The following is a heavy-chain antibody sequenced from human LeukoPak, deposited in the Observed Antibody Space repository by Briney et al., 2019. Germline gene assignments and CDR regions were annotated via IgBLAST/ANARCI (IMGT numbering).Heavy chain of an antibody. D-gene: IGHD3-10*01. Sequence: ASVKVSCKASGYTFTSYYMHWVRQAPGQGLEWMGIINPSGGGTSYAQKFQGRVTMTRDMSTSTVYMELSSLRSEDTAVYYCARDVSGLGFGVDYWGQGTLVTVSS. CDR3: ARDVSGLGFGVDY. V-gene: IGHV1-46*01. CDR2: INPSGGGT. CDR1: GYTFTSYY. J-gene: IGHJ4*02.